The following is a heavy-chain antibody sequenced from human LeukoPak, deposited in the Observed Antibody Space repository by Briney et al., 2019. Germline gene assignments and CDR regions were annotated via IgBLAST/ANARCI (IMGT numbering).Heavy chain of an antibody. CDR2: IYYSGST. Sequence: SETLSLTCTVSGGSISGNYWSWIRQPPGKGLEWVGDIYYSGSTNYNPSLKSRVTISVDTSKNQFSLKLSSVTAADPAVYYCARGLRYYDILTGYYTYYFDYWGQGTLVTVSS. J-gene: IGHJ4*02. CDR1: GGSISGNY. V-gene: IGHV4-59*12. D-gene: IGHD3-9*01. CDR3: ARGLRYYDILTGYYTYYFDY.